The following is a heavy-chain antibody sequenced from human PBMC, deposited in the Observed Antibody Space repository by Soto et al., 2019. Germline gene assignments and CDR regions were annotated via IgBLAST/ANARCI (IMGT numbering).Heavy chain of an antibody. CDR1: GYTFTSYG. CDR3: ARRLGSFYYGMDV. CDR2: ISTYNGNT. Sequence: ASVKVSCKASGYTFTSYGISWVRQAPGQGLEWMGWISTYNGNTNYAQKLQGRVTMTTDTSTNTAYMDLRSLTSDDTAVYFCARRLGSFYYGMDVWGQGTTVTVTS. V-gene: IGHV1-18*01. D-gene: IGHD3-16*01. J-gene: IGHJ6*02.